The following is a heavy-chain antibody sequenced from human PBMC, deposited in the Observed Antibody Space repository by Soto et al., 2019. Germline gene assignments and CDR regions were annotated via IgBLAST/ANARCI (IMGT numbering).Heavy chain of an antibody. CDR1: GFSLRTSAVG. D-gene: IGHD3-22*01. V-gene: IGHV2-5*02. Sequence: SGPTLVNPTQTLTLTCTFSGFSLRTSAVGVGWIRQPPGKALEWLALIYWDDDKRYRPSLRSKLTITKDTSKNQVVLIMTNMDPVDTATYYCAHYITTIGWPNNWFDPWGQGTLVTVSS. CDR3: AHYITTIGWPNNWFDP. J-gene: IGHJ5*02. CDR2: IYWDDDK.